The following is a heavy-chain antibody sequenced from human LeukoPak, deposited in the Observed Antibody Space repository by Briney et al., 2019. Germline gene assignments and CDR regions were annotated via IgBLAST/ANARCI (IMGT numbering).Heavy chain of an antibody. J-gene: IGHJ4*02. D-gene: IGHD3-10*01. V-gene: IGHV4-38-2*02. CDR1: GYSISSGYY. Sequence: SSETLSLTCTVSGYSISSGYYWGWIRPLPGKGLEWIGNIYHSERTHYNPSLKSRVTISVDTSKNQFSLKLSSVTAADTAVYYCTRGGGGSGSYYEYYFDCWGQGTLVTVSS. CDR3: TRGGGGSGSYYEYYFDC. CDR2: IYHSERT.